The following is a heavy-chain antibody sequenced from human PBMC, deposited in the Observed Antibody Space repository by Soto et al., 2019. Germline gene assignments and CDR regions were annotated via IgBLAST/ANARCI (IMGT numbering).Heavy chain of an antibody. Sequence: GESLKISCKGSGYSFPSDWIGWVRQMPGKGLEWMGSIYPADSDTRYSPAFQGQVTISADKSIRTAYLQWSSLKASDTATYYCARIPHSTTSYSDHNSGMDVWGQGTTVTVSS. CDR1: GYSFPSDW. V-gene: IGHV5-51*01. J-gene: IGHJ6*02. D-gene: IGHD2-2*01. CDR3: ARIPHSTTSYSDHNSGMDV. CDR2: IYPADSDT.